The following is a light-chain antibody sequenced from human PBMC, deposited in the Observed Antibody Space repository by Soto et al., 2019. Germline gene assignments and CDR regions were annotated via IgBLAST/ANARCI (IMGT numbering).Light chain of an antibody. CDR3: QEGHNWPLT. CDR1: QSINSE. J-gene: IGKJ2*01. V-gene: IGKV3-15*01. Sequence: EMVMTQSPATLSLSPGERTAFSCRASQSINSELAWYHQKPGQPPRLLIYGASTRATGVPARFTGSESGSEFILTISGLQSEDFAVYYCQEGHNWPLTFGQGTRPEI. CDR2: GAS.